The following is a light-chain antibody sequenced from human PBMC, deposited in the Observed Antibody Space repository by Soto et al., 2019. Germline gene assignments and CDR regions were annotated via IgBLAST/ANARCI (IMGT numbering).Light chain of an antibody. CDR2: GAS. Sequence: EKVMTQSPATLSVSPGEGATLSCRASQSVSNNLAWYQQKPGQAPRLLIYGASTRAAGIPARFSGSGSGTEFTLTISSLHSEDFAVYYCQQYNNWPLTFGGGTKVEIQ. J-gene: IGKJ4*01. CDR3: QQYNNWPLT. V-gene: IGKV3-15*01. CDR1: QSVSNN.